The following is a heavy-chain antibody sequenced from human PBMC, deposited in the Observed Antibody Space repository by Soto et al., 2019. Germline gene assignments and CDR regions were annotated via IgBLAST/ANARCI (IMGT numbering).Heavy chain of an antibody. J-gene: IGHJ5*02. Sequence: SETLSLTCTVSGCSISTGYYWAWVRQSPGKGLEWIGSVYRSGAAYYSPTLKSRVTISVDTSKNQFSLHLKSVTAADAAVYYCARDLIYYESSGTNWFDPWGQGTLVTVSS. CDR3: ARDLIYYESSGTNWFDP. V-gene: IGHV4-38-2*02. D-gene: IGHD3-22*01. CDR2: VYRSGAA. CDR1: GCSISTGYY.